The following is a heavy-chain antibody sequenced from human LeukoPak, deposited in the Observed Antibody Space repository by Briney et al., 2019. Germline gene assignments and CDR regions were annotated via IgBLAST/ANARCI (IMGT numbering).Heavy chain of an antibody. CDR3: ARARGERGEWFGELLGGFFDY. V-gene: IGHV4-31*03. J-gene: IGHJ4*02. D-gene: IGHD3-10*01. CDR2: IYYSGST. Sequence: SQTLSLTCTVSCGSISSGGYYWSWIRQHPGKGLEWIGYIYYSGSTYYNPSLRSRVTISVDTSKNQFSLKLSSVTAADTAVYYCARARGERGEWFGELLGGFFDYWGQGTLVTVSS. CDR1: CGSISSGGYY.